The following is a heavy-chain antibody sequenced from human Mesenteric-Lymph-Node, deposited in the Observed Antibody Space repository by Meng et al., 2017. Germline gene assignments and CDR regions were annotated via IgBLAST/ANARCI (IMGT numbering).Heavy chain of an antibody. CDR2: ISSNAAII. D-gene: IGHD6-19*01. J-gene: IGHJ6*02. Sequence: GESLKISCAASGFTFSRFEMNWVRQAPGKGLEWLSYISSNAAIIYYADSVEGRFTISRDNAKNSLFLQMNSLTAEDTAVYYCARSEVAAHGRYGMDVWGQGTTVTVSS. CDR3: ARSEVAAHGRYGMDV. V-gene: IGHV3-48*03. CDR1: GFTFSRFE.